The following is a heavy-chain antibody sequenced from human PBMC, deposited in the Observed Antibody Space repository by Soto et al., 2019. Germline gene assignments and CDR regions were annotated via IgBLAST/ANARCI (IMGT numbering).Heavy chain of an antibody. D-gene: IGHD3-10*01. J-gene: IGHJ5*02. CDR3: ARGLVRGVIPYNWFDP. V-gene: IGHV1-69*01. Sequence: QVQLVQSGAEVKKPGSSVKVSCKASGGTFSSYAISWVRQAPGQGLEWMGGIIPIFATANYAQKFQGRVTITADESTSTAYMELSSLRSEDTAVYYCARGLVRGVIPYNWFDPWGQGTLVTVSS. CDR1: GGTFSSYA. CDR2: IIPIFATA.